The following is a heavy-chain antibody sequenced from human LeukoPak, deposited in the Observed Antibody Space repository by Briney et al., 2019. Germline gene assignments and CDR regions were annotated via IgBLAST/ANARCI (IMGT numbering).Heavy chain of an antibody. D-gene: IGHD5-12*01. J-gene: IGHJ4*02. CDR1: GFAFDDYA. CDR2: INWNSDSI. V-gene: IGHV3-9*01. Sequence: GGSLRLSCAVSGFAFDDYAMHWVRQVPGKGLEWVSGINWNSDSIGYADSVKGRFTTSRDNAKNSLYLQMNSLRAEDTAFYYCAINGGGDSGYGNFDYWGQGTLVTVSS. CDR3: AINGGGDSGYGNFDY.